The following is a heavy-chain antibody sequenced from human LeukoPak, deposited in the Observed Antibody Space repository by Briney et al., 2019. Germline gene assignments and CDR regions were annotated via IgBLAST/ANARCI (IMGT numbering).Heavy chain of an antibody. CDR1: GFSFSVAW. CDR2: IESKTDGGTT. CDR3: TTYGSGRKFDY. V-gene: IGHV3-15*04. Sequence: GGSLRLSCAASGFSFSVAWMSWVRQIPGKGLEWVGRIESKTDGGTTDYAAPVKGRFTISRDDSTNTLYLQMNSLKSEDTAVYYCTTYGSGRKFDYWGQGILVTVSS. D-gene: IGHD3-10*01. J-gene: IGHJ4*02.